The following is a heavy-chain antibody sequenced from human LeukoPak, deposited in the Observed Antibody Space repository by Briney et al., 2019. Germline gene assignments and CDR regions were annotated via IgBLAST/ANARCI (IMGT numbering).Heavy chain of an antibody. Sequence: GASVKVSCKASGYAFTSYYMHWVRQAPGQGLEWMGIINPSGGSTSYAQKFQGRVTMTRDTSTSTVYMELSSLRSEDTAVYYCASDTIAARHFDYWGQGTLVTVSS. CDR1: GYAFTSYY. CDR2: INPSGGST. J-gene: IGHJ4*02. CDR3: ASDTIAARHFDY. D-gene: IGHD6-6*01. V-gene: IGHV1-46*01.